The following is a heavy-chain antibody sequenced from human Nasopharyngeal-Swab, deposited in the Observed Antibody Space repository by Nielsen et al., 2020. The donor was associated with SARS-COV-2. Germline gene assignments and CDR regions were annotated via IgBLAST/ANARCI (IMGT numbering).Heavy chain of an antibody. CDR3: ARAVKYYYGSGSYLLDY. CDR2: INPSGGST. CDR1: GYTFTSYY. Sequence: ASVKVSCKASGYTFTSYYMHWVRQAPGQGLEWMGIINPSGGSTSYAQKFQGRVTMTRDTSTSTVYMELSSLRSEDTAVYYRARAVKYYYGSGSYLLDYWGQGTLVTVSS. V-gene: IGHV1-46*01. J-gene: IGHJ4*02. D-gene: IGHD3-10*01.